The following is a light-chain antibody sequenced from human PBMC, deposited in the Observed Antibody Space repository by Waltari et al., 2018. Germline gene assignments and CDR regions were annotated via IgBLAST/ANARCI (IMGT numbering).Light chain of an antibody. CDR1: QSVSSN. J-gene: IGKJ1*01. CDR3: QQYNNWPWT. V-gene: IGKV3-15*01. Sequence: EIVMTQSPATLSVSLGDRATLPCRASQSVSSNLAWYQQKPGQAPRLLIYGASTRATGIPARFSGSGSGTEFTLTISSMQSEDFAVYYCQQYNNWPWTFGQGTKVEIK. CDR2: GAS.